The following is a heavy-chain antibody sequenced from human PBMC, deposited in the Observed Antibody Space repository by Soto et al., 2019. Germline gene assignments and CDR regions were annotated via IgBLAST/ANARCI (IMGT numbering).Heavy chain of an antibody. V-gene: IGHV1-2*02. J-gene: IGHJ4*01. CDR3: ATARRGTVSLLAD. CDR1: GYPFSENH. D-gene: IGHD4-4*01. Sequence: QVQLVQSGADVRKTGASVKVSCKASGYPFSENHIHWVRQAPGQGLEWMGWLNPYSGATKYAPKFQGRVTMTRDTPISTSYMEVNGLKSDDTAFYYCATARRGTVSLLADWGQGTLVTVSS. CDR2: LNPYSGAT.